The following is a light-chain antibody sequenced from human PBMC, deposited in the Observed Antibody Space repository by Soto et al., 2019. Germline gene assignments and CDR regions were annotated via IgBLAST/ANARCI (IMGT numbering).Light chain of an antibody. CDR3: AAWDDSLSVGV. J-gene: IGLJ1*01. CDR1: SSNIGSNY. CDR2: RNN. Sequence: QSVLTQPPSASGTPGQRVTISCSGSSSNIGSNYVYWYQQLPGTAPKLLIYRNNQRPSGVPDRFSGSKSGTSASLAISGLRSEDEADYYCAAWDDSLSVGVFGTGTKATVL. V-gene: IGLV1-47*01.